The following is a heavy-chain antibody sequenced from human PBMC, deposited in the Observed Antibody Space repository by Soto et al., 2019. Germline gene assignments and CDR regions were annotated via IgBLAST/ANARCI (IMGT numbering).Heavy chain of an antibody. CDR2: IIPILGIA. CDR1: GGTFSSYT. V-gene: IGHV1-69*02. CDR3: ASLAYPPDYFDY. J-gene: IGHJ4*02. Sequence: QVQLVQSGAEVKKPGSSVKVSCKASGGTFSSYTISWVRQAPGQGLEWMGRIIPILGIANYAQKFQGRVTITAAKSTSNADMELSSLRSEDTAVYYCASLAYPPDYFDYWGQGTLVTVSS. D-gene: IGHD3-3*02.